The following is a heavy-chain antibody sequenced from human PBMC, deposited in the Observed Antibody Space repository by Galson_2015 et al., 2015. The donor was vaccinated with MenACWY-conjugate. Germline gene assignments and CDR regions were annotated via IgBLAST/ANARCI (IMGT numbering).Heavy chain of an antibody. J-gene: IGHJ3*01. D-gene: IGHD6-19*01. CDR1: GFTFSNSW. Sequence: SLRLSCAPSGFTFSNSWMGWVRPAPGKGLEWVANIKQDGSGKYYVDSVKGRFIISRDDAKNSLCLQMDSLRAEDTALYYCARAKEQWLSKTFDLWVQGTMVTVSS. V-gene: IGHV3-7*01. CDR3: ARAKEQWLSKTFDL. CDR2: IKQDGSGK.